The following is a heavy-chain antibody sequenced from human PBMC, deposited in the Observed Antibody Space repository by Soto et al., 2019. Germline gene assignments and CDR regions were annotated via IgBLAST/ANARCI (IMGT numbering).Heavy chain of an antibody. J-gene: IGHJ3*01. CDR2: MSPDANNR. CDR1: GFDFSNFG. CDR3: VKGEGTSRNVDWSSWAFDV. Sequence: QVQLLESGGGVVQPGRSLRLSCAGSGFDFSNFGMHWVRQAPGKGLEWVAVMSPDANNRYHADSVKGRFIISRDNSKKALYLQMNRLKTEDSAIYFCVKGEGTSRNVDWSSWAFDVWGQGTVVTVSS. V-gene: IGHV3-30*18. D-gene: IGHD3-9*01.